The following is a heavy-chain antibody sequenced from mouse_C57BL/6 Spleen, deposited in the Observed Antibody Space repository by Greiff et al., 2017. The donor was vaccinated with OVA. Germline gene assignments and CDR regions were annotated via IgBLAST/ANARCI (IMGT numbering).Heavy chain of an antibody. Sequence: VQLKESGAELVKPGASVKISCKASGYAFSSYWMNWVKQRPGKGLEWIGQIYPGDGDTNYNGKFKGKATLTADKSSSTAYMQLSSLTSEDSAVYFCTRLEVTTVRYFDVWGTGTTVTVSS. CDR2: IYPGDGDT. J-gene: IGHJ1*03. CDR1: GYAFSSYW. V-gene: IGHV1-80*01. D-gene: IGHD1-1*01. CDR3: TRLEVTTVRYFDV.